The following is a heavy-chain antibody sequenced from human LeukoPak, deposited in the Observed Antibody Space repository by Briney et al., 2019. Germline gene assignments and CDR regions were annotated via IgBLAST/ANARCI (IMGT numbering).Heavy chain of an antibody. V-gene: IGHV3-48*02. D-gene: IGHD6-19*01. CDR1: GFTFSSYS. J-gene: IGHJ2*01. Sequence: GGSLRLSCAASGFTFSSYSMNWVRQAPGKGLEWVPYISSSSDTIYYADSVKGRFTISRDNAKNSLYLQMNSLGDEDTAVYYCARDRLAPYWYFDLWGRGTLVTVSS. CDR2: ISSSSDTI. CDR3: ARDRLAPYWYFDL.